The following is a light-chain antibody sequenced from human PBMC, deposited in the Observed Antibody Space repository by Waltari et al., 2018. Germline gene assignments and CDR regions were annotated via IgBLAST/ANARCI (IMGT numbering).Light chain of an antibody. CDR3: QQRSNWPLT. V-gene: IGKV3-11*01. CDR2: EAS. J-gene: IGKJ4*01. Sequence: EIVLTQSPATLSLSPGERATLSCRASQRRSSYLAWYQEKPGQAPRPPIYEASNRATGIPARFSGSGSGTDFTLTISSLEPEDFAVYYCQQRSNWPLTFGGGTK. CDR1: QRRSSY.